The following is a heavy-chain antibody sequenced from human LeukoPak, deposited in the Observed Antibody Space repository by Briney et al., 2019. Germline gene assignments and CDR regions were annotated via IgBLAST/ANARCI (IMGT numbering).Heavy chain of an antibody. CDR1: GGSISRYY. V-gene: IGHV4-4*09. CDR2: IYTSVSS. D-gene: IGHD6-6*01. J-gene: IGHJ6*03. Sequence: SETLSLTCIVSGGSISRYYWSWIRQPPGTGLEWIGDIYTSVSSNYNPSLKSRVTISLDTSKNQFSLKLSSVTAADTAVYYCARRGSIAARSYYYYYMDVWGKGTTVTVSS. CDR3: ARRGSIAARSYYYYYMDV.